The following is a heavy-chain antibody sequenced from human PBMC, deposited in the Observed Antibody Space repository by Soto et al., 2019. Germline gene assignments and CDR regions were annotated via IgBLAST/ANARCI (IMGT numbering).Heavy chain of an antibody. D-gene: IGHD6-6*01. Sequence: AVKVSCKASGFTFTSSAVQWVRQARGQRLEWIGWIVVGSGNTNYAQKFQERVTITRDMSTSTAYMELSSLRSEDTAVYYCARDFARPPLTGWFDPWGQGTLVTVSS. CDR3: ARDFARPPLTGWFDP. CDR2: IVVGSGNT. V-gene: IGHV1-58*01. CDR1: GFTFTSSA. J-gene: IGHJ5*02.